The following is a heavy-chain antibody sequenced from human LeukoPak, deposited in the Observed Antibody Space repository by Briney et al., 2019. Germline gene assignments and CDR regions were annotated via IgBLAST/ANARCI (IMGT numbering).Heavy chain of an antibody. CDR1: GFTLSNYS. Sequence: GRSLRLSCVASGFTLSNYSMHWVRQAPGKGLEWVAVISYDGRNKYYADSVKGRFTISRDNSKNTLYLQLNSLRAEDTAVYYCARGAGGLRRRGSSWYGLGDYWGQGTLVTVSS. D-gene: IGHD6-13*01. V-gene: IGHV3-30*04. J-gene: IGHJ4*02. CDR2: ISYDGRNK. CDR3: ARGAGGLRRRGSSWYGLGDY.